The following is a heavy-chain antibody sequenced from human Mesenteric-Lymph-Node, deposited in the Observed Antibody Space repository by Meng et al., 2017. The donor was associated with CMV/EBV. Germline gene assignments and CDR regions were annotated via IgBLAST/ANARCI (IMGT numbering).Heavy chain of an antibody. J-gene: IGHJ4*02. D-gene: IGHD5-18*01. Sequence: SGPTLVRTTQTHTLTCSFSGFSLTTRGRGVSWVRQSPGKALEWLALIDWDDDRYYSTALKTRLTISKDTTKNQVVLTMTNMDPMDTATYYCARFAYRTLDYWGQGTLVTVSS. CDR2: IDWDDDR. CDR3: ARFAYRTLDY. V-gene: IGHV2-70*13. CDR1: GFSLTTRGRG.